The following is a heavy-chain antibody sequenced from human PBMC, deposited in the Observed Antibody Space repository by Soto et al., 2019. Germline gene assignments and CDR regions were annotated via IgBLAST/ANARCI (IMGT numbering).Heavy chain of an antibody. V-gene: IGHV3-48*01. Sequence: GGSLRLSCAASGFTFSSYSMNWVRQAPGKGLEWVSYISSSSSTIYYADSVKGRFTISRDNAKNSLYLQMNSLRAEDTAVYYCARDRVNVMASYSSSFALDAFDIWGQGTMVTVSS. CDR3: ARDRVNVMASYSSSFALDAFDI. CDR1: GFTFSSYS. D-gene: IGHD6-13*01. CDR2: ISSSSSTI. J-gene: IGHJ3*02.